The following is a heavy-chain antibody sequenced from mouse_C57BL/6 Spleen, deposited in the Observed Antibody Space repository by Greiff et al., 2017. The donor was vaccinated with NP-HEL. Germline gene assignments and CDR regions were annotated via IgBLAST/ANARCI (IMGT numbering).Heavy chain of an antibody. CDR1: GYTFTSYT. CDR2: INPSSGYT. V-gene: IGHV1-4*01. CDR3: AYYSNYAYFEV. D-gene: IGHD2-5*01. J-gene: IGHJ1*03. Sequence: QVQLQQSGAELARPGASVKMSCKASGYTFTSYTMHWVKQRPGQGLEWIGYINPSSGYTKYNQKFKDKATLTADKSSSTAYMQLSSLTSEDSAVYYCAYYSNYAYFEVWGTGTTVTVSS.